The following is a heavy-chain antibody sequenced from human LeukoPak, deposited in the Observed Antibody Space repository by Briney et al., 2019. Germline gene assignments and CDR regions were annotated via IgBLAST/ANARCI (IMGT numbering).Heavy chain of an antibody. J-gene: IGHJ4*02. V-gene: IGHV3-72*01. D-gene: IGHD2-15*01. CDR3: ARVGVVQGSYYFDY. CDR2: TRNKPNSYTT. Sequence: GGSLRLSCAASGFTFSDHYMDWVRQAPGKGLEWVGRTRNKPNSYTTEYAASVKGRFTISRDDSKNSLYLQMNSLKTEDTAVYYCARVGVVQGSYYFDYWGQGTLVTVSS. CDR1: GFTFSDHY.